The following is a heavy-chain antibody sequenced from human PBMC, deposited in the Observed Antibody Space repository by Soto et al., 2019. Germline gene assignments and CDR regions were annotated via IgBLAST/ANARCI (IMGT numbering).Heavy chain of an antibody. Sequence: ASVNVSCKASGYTFGAYYLHWVRQAPGQGIEWMGWINPNSGATNYAQKYQGWVTMTRDTSISTDYMELNRLRSDDTAVYYCARTFDSYGMDVWGQGTTVTVSS. J-gene: IGHJ6*02. CDR2: INPNSGAT. CDR1: GYTFGAYY. CDR3: ARTFDSYGMDV. V-gene: IGHV1-2*04.